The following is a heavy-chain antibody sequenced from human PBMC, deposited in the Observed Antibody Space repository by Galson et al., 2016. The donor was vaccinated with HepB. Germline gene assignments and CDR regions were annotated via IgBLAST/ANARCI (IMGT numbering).Heavy chain of an antibody. CDR1: GYTFTNFY. V-gene: IGHV1-46*01. D-gene: IGHD3-10*01. Sequence: SVKVSCKASGYTFTNFYVHWVRQAPGQGLEWMGVINPSGGSPRYAEKFQGRVIMTRDTSTSTIYMELRGLRSEDTATYRCARDGAGGVGSGTTMSRGALAYWGQGTLVTVSS. CDR3: ARDGAGGVGSGTTMSRGALAY. CDR2: INPSGGSP. J-gene: IGHJ4*02.